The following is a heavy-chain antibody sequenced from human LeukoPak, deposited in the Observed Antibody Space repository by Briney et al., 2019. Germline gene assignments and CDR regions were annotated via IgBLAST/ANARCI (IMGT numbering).Heavy chain of an antibody. CDR2: INWNGGSP. CDR3: ARVMTTSLRSFDY. J-gene: IGHJ4*02. CDR1: GFTFDDYG. V-gene: IGHV3-20*04. Sequence: GGSLRLSCAASGFTFDDYGMTWVRQAPGQGLEWVSFINWNGGSPGYADSVRGRFTISRDNAKNSLYLQMNSLRAEDTALYYCARVMTTSLRSFDYWGQGTLVTVSS. D-gene: IGHD4-11*01.